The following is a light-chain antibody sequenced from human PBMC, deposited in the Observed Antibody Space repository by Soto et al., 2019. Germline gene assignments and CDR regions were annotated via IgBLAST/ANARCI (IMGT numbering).Light chain of an antibody. CDR3: QHYGSLIT. Sequence: EIVLTQSPCTLSLSPGERATLSCRASQSVSTYYLAWYQQKSGQAPRLLIYAASSRATGIPDRFSGSGSGTDFSLTINRLEPEDFAVYYCQHYGSLITFGQGTRLEIK. J-gene: IGKJ5*01. CDR1: QSVSTYY. V-gene: IGKV3-20*01. CDR2: AAS.